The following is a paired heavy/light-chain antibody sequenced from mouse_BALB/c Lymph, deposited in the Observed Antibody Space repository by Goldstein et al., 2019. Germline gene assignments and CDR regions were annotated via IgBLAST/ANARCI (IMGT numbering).Heavy chain of an antibody. CDR3: ATGYYFDY. Sequence: EVQLQQSGPELVKPGASVKISCKTSGYTFTEYTMHWVKQSHGKSLEWIGGINPNNGGTSYNQKFKGKATLTVDKSSSTAYMELRSLTSEDSAVYYCATGYYFDYWGQGTTLTVSS. D-gene: IGHD4-1*01. J-gene: IGHJ2*01. V-gene: IGHV1-18*01. CDR2: INPNNGGT. CDR1: GYTFTEYT.
Light chain of an antibody. CDR1: SSVSSSY. Sequence: ENVLTQSPAIMAASLGQKVTMTCSASSSVSSSYLHWYQQKSGASPKPLIHRTSNLASGVPARFSGSGSGTSYSLTISSVEAEDDATYYCQQWSGYPYMYTFGGGTKLEIK. V-gene: IGKV4-58*01. CDR2: RTS. J-gene: IGKJ2*01. CDR3: QQWSGYPYMYT.